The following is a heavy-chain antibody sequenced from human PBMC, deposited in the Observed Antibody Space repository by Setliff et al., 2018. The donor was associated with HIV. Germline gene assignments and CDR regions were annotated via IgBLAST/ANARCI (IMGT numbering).Heavy chain of an antibody. J-gene: IGHJ4*02. V-gene: IGHV3-48*03. CDR2: IRSSGSDK. CDR1: GFTFYSYA. Sequence: GGSLRLSCAVSGFTFYSYAMNWVRQAPGKGLEWVSYIRSSGSDKYYADSVKGRFTISSDNAKNSLYLQMNSLRAEDTAVYYCARLAPPDDYGDLGGIDHWGQGTLVTVSS. CDR3: ARLAPPDDYGDLGGIDH. D-gene: IGHD4-17*01.